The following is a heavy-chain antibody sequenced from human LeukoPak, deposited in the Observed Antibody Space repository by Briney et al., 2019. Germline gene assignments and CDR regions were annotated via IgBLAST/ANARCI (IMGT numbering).Heavy chain of an antibody. Sequence: ESGPALVKPTQTLTLTCTFSGFSLNTTGMRMGWIRQPPGKALEWLARIHWDDDKFYSTSLKPRLTISKDSSRNQVVLTMPNMDPVDTATYYCARIAPSYYYDSSAPLDYWGQRTLVTVSS. V-gene: IGHV2-70*04. CDR2: IHWDDDK. D-gene: IGHD3-22*01. CDR3: ARIAPSYYYDSSAPLDY. J-gene: IGHJ4*02. CDR1: GFSLNTTGMR.